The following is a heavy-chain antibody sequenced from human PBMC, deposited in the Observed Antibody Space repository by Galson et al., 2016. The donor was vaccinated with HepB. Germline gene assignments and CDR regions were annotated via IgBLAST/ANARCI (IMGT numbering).Heavy chain of an antibody. Sequence: LRLSCAASGFTLSSYWMHWVRQAPGEGLEWVSRINSDGSSTSYADSVKGRFTISRDNTKNTLYLQMNSLRAEDTAVYYCAKAQLVVGSAYEYGGQGSLLTVSS. D-gene: IGHD2-21*01. CDR3: AKAQLVVGSAYEY. V-gene: IGHV3-74*01. CDR2: INSDGSST. CDR1: GFTLSSYW. J-gene: IGHJ4*02.